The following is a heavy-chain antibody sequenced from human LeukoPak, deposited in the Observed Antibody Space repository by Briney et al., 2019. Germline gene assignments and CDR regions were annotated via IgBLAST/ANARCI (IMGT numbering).Heavy chain of an antibody. V-gene: IGHV1-69*05. CDR3: AREGEPYGGNSLQPGFDY. D-gene: IGHD4-23*01. J-gene: IGHJ4*02. CDR2: IIPIFGTA. CDR1: GYTFTSYG. Sequence: SVKVSCKASGYTFTSYGISWVRQAPGQGLEWMGGIIPIFGTANYAQKFQGRVTITTDESTSTAYMELSSLRSEDTAVYYCAREGEPYGGNSLQPGFDYWGQGTLVTVSS.